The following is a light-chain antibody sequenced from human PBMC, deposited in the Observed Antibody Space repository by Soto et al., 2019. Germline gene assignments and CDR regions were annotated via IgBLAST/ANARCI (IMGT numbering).Light chain of an antibody. CDR1: SSDVGGYNH. CDR3: SSYTRSSALV. Sequence: QSVLTQSASVSGSPGQSITISCTGTSSDVGGYNHVSWYQQHPGKAPKLLIYDVSNRPLGISNRFSGFKSGNTASLTISGLQAEDEADYFCSSYTRSSALVFGTGTKVT. CDR2: DVS. V-gene: IGLV2-14*01. J-gene: IGLJ1*01.